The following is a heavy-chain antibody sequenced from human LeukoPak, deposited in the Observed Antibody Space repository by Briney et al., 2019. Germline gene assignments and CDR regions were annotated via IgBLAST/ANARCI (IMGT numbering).Heavy chain of an antibody. CDR2: ISGGSTST. D-gene: IGHD2/OR15-2a*01. V-gene: IGHV3-23*01. J-gene: IGHJ4*02. CDR3: VSFYETY. CDR1: GFTFSTYA. Sequence: GGSLRLSCAATGFTFSTYAMSWVRQAPGKGLEWVSGISGGSTSTYYADSVKGRFTIARDTSKNTLFLQMNSLRAEDTAVYYCVSFYETYWGRGTLVTVSS.